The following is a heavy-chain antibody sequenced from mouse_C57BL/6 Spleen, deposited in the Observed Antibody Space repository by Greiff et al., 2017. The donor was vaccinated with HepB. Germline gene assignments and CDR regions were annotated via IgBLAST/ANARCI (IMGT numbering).Heavy chain of an antibody. D-gene: IGHD4-1*01. CDR1: GFTFSSYA. CDR3: ARVTGYFDY. V-gene: IGHV5-4*03. Sequence: EVKLEESGGGLVKPGGSLKLSCAASGFTFSSYAMSWVRQTPEKRLEWVATISDGGSYTYYPDNVKGRFTISRDNAKNNLYLQMSHLKSEDTAMYYCARVTGYFDYWGQGTTLTVSS. J-gene: IGHJ2*01. CDR2: ISDGGSYT.